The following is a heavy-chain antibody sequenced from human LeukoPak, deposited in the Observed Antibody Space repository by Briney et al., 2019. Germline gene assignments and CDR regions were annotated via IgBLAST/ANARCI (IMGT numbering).Heavy chain of an antibody. Sequence: GGSLRLSCAASGFSFSSYAMTWARQAPVKGLEWVSAISGDGTRTYYADSVKGRFTISRDNSKNTLYLQMDSLRAEDTAVYYCAKDNIAVRLTYHWGQGTLVTVSS. CDR2: ISGDGTRT. V-gene: IGHV3-23*01. D-gene: IGHD6-19*01. CDR1: GFSFSSYA. CDR3: AKDNIAVRLTYH. J-gene: IGHJ5*02.